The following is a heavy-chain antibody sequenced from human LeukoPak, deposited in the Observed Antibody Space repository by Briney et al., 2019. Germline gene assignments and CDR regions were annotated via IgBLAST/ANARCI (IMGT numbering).Heavy chain of an antibody. CDR2: ISWNSYSI. CDR1: GFTVSSNY. D-gene: IGHD6-19*01. CDR3: AKGEKKWLARQPDY. Sequence: GGSLRLSCAASGFTVSSNYMTWVRQAPGKGLEWVSGISWNSYSIGYADSVKGRFTISRDNAKNSLYLHMNSLSGEDTAFYYCAKGEKKWLARQPDYWGQGTLVTVSS. J-gene: IGHJ4*02. V-gene: IGHV3-9*01.